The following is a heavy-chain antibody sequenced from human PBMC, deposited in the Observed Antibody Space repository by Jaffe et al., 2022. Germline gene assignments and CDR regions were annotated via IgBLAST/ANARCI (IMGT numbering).Heavy chain of an antibody. V-gene: IGHV4-34*01. CDR1: GGSFSGYY. J-gene: IGHJ5*02. Sequence: QVQLQQWGAGLLKPSETLSLTCAVYGGSFSGYYWSWIRQPPGKGLEWIGEINHSGSTNYNPSLKSRVTISVDTSKNQFSLKLSSVTAADTAVYYCARGLLNYNPSWFDPWGQGTLVTVSS. CDR2: INHSGST. D-gene: IGHD1-7*01. CDR3: ARGLLNYNPSWFDP.